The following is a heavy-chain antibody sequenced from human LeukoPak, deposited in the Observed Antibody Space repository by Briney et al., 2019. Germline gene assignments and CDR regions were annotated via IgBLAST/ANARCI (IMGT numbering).Heavy chain of an antibody. CDR2: ISYDGSKT. J-gene: IGHJ4*01. CDR1: GFTFMSYA. V-gene: IGHV3-30*03. Sequence: GRSLRLSCAASGFTFMSYAMHWVRQAPGKGLEWVSFISYDGSKTYYADSVKGRFTISRDNAKKSLYLQMTSLTAEDTAVYYCARDRGAYCGGDCYLGFDYWGRGTLVTVSS. CDR3: ARDRGAYCGGDCYLGFDY. D-gene: IGHD2-21*02.